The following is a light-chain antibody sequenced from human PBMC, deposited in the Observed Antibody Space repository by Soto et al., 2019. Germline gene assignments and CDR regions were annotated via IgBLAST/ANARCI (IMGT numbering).Light chain of an antibody. Sequence: DVQMTQSPSTLSSSVGDTVTVTCRASQTVSGCLAWYQQNPGDAPKLLIYDASALPRGVPSRFSGSGSGTEFTLTISSLQHDDFATYYCQQYNSYSTFGQGTKVDIK. CDR3: QQYNSYST. J-gene: IGKJ1*01. CDR1: QTVSGC. V-gene: IGKV1-5*01. CDR2: DAS.